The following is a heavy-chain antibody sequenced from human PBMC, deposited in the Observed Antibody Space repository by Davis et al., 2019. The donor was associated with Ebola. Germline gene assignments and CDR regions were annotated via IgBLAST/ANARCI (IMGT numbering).Heavy chain of an antibody. V-gene: IGHV4-34*01. D-gene: IGHD3-10*02. CDR1: GGSFSGYY. J-gene: IGHJ3*02. Sequence: SETLSPTCAVYGGSFSGYYWSWIRQPPGKGLEWIGEINHSGSTNYNPSLKSRVTISVDTSKNQFSLKLSSVTAADTAVYYCARGNYVHAFDIWGQGTMVTVSS. CDR3: ARGNYVHAFDI. CDR2: INHSGST.